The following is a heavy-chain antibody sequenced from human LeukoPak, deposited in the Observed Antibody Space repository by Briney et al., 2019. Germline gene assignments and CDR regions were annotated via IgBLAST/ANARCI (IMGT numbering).Heavy chain of an antibody. CDR2: IYTSGST. CDR3: AREMPSGYSSSWYPPAAYYFDY. V-gene: IGHV4-61*02. CDR1: GGSISSGSYY. Sequence: PSETLSLTCTVSGGSISSGSYYWSWIRQPAGKGLEWIGRIYTSGSTNYNPSLKSRVTISVDTSKNQFSLKLSSVTAADTAVYYCAREMPSGYSSSWYPPAAYYFDYWGQGTLVTVSS. D-gene: IGHD6-13*01. J-gene: IGHJ4*02.